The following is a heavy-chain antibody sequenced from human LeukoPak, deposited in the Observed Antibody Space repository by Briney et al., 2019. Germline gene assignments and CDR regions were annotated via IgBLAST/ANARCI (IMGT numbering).Heavy chain of an antibody. Sequence: PSETLSLTCTVSGGSISSSSYYWGWIRQPPGKGLEWIGSIYYSGSTYYNPSLKSRVTISVDTSKNQFSLKLSSVTAADTAVYYCARPRYYYGSGGFDPWGQGTLVTVSS. CDR2: IYYSGST. CDR1: GGSISSSSYY. J-gene: IGHJ5*02. CDR3: ARPRYYYGSGGFDP. V-gene: IGHV4-39*01. D-gene: IGHD3-10*01.